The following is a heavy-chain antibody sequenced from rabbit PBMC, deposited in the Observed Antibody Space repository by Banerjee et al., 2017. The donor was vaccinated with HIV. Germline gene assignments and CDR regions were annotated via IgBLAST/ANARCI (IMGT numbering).Heavy chain of an antibody. V-gene: IGHV1S40*01. CDR3: ARGDSGDWPLSL. Sequence: QSLEESGGDLVKPEGSLTLTCTASGFSFSNKYVMCWVRQAPGKGLEWIACIDISSGKTAYVSWAKGRFTISKTSSTTVTLQMTSLTAADTATYFCARGDSGDWPLSLWGQGTLVTVS. CDR2: IDISSGKT. J-gene: IGHJ4*01. D-gene: IGHD1-1*01. CDR1: GFSFSNKYV.